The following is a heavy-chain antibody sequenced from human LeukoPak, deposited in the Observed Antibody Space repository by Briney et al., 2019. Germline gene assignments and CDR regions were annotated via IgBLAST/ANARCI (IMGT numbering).Heavy chain of an antibody. J-gene: IGHJ4*02. Sequence: GGSLRLSCAASGFTFSSYAMHWVRQAPGKGLEWVAVISYDGSNKYYADSVKGRFTISRDNSKNTLYLQMNSLRAEDTAVYYCAKVSYYDSSDWNPDYWGQGTLVTVSS. CDR1: GFTFSSYA. CDR3: AKVSYYDSSDWNPDY. CDR2: ISYDGSNK. V-gene: IGHV3-30*04. D-gene: IGHD3-22*01.